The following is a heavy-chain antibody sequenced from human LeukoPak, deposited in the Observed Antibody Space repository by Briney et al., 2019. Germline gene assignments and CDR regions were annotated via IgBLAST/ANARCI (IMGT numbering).Heavy chain of an antibody. CDR3: ARPKDYYDSSGYLWDDAFDI. CDR2: ISAYNGNT. CDR1: GYTFTAYY. J-gene: IGHJ3*02. D-gene: IGHD3-22*01. Sequence: ASVKVSCKATGYTFTAYYMHWVRQAPGQGLEWMGWISAYNGNTNYAQKLQGRVTMTTDTSTSTVYMELSSLRSEDTAVYYCARPKDYYDSSGYLWDDAFDIWGQGTMVTVSS. V-gene: IGHV1-18*01.